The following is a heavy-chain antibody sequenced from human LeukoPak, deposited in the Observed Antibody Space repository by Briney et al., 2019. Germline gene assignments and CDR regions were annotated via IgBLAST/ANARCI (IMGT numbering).Heavy chain of an antibody. V-gene: IGHV3-53*01. D-gene: IGHD6-13*01. CDR2: IYSGGST. CDR1: GLTVSSNY. Sequence: PGGSLRLSCAASGLTVSSNYMSWVRQAPGKGLEWVSGIYSGGSTYYADSVKGRFTLSRDNSKNTLCLQMNSLRAEDAAVYYCAKSTSSWERVDYWGQGTLVTVSS. J-gene: IGHJ4*02. CDR3: AKSTSSWERVDY.